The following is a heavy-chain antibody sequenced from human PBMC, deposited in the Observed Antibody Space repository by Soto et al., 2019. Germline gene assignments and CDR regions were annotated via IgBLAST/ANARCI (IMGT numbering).Heavy chain of an antibody. CDR2: INHSGST. CDR1: GGSFSGYY. D-gene: IGHD6-13*01. V-gene: IGHV4-34*01. J-gene: IGHJ6*02. CDR3: ARGGRFVRQQLVVGTGYYYGMDV. Sequence: PSETLSLTCAVYGGSFSGYYWSWIRQPPGKGLEWIGEINHSGSTNYNPSLKSRVTISVDTSKNQFSLKLSSVTAADTAVYYCARGGRFVRQQLVVGTGYYYGMDVWGQGTTVTVSS.